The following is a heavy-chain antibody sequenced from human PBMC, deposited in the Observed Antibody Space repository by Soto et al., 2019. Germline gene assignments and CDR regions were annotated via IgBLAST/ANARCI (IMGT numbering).Heavy chain of an antibody. CDR3: ARAAAGKIYYYGMDV. Sequence: KPSETLSLTCTVSGGSISSYYWSWIRQPPGKGLEWIGYIYYSGSTNYNPSLKSRVTISVDTSKNQFSLKLSSVTAADTAVYYCARAAAGKIYYYGMDVWGQGTTVTVSS. CDR1: GGSISSYY. D-gene: IGHD6-13*01. V-gene: IGHV4-59*01. CDR2: IYYSGST. J-gene: IGHJ6*02.